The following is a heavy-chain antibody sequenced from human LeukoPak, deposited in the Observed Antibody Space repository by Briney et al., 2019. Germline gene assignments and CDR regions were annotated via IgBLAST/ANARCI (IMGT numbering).Heavy chain of an antibody. CDR1: GRSSSGYY. CDR3: ARGLKVGNTGYYFDY. J-gene: IGHJ4*02. V-gene: IGHV4-59*01. D-gene: IGHD1-26*01. CDR2: IQYSGST. Sequence: SETLSLTCAVSGRSSSGYYWTWIRQPPGKGLEWIGYIQYSGSTNYHPSLKSRVTLSVDPSMQQFSLKLSSVTAADTAVYYCARGLKVGNTGYYFDYWGQGDLVTVSS.